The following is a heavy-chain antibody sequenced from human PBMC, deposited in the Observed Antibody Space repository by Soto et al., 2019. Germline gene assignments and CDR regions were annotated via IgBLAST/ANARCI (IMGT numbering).Heavy chain of an antibody. CDR1: GFTVSSNY. CDR3: AREGGSYPYYYYGMDV. V-gene: IGHV3-53*01. Sequence: EVQLVESGGGLIQPGGSLRLSCAASGFTVSSNYMSWVRQAPGKGLEWVSVIYSGGSTYYADSVKGRFTISRDNSKNTLYLQMNSLRSEDTAVYYCAREGGSYPYYYYGMDVWGQGTTVTVSS. D-gene: IGHD1-26*01. CDR2: IYSGGST. J-gene: IGHJ6*02.